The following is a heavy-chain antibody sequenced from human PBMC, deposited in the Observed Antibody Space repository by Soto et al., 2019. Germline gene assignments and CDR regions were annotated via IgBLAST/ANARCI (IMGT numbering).Heavy chain of an antibody. D-gene: IGHD1-20*01. CDR2: IRNKVNSYTT. CDR3: ARGSSAITGTRYYYGLDV. V-gene: IGHV3-72*01. CDR1: GFTFSDHY. Sequence: ESGGGLVQPGGSLRLSCAASGFTFSDHYMDWVRQAPGKGLEWVGRIRNKVNSYTTEYAASVKGRFTISRDDSKNSLYLQMNSLNSEDTAVYYCARGSSAITGTRYYYGLDVWGQGTTVTVAS. J-gene: IGHJ6*02.